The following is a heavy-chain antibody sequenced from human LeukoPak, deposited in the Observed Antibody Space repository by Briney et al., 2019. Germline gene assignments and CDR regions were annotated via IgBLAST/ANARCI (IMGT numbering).Heavy chain of an antibody. CDR2: LSASGDIT. V-gene: IGHV3-23*01. CDR1: GFTFSSYA. CDR3: ARDSRPYDSSGYFDAFDI. Sequence: GGSLRLSCAASGFTFSSYAMTWVRQAPGKGLEWVSLLSASGDITYYTDSVKGRFTIATDNSKHTLYLQVNSLRAEDTAVYYCARDSRPYDSSGYFDAFDIWGQGTMVTVSS. J-gene: IGHJ3*02. D-gene: IGHD3-22*01.